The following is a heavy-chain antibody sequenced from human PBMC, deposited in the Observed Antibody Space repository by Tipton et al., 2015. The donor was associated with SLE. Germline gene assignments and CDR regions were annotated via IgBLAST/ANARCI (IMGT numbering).Heavy chain of an antibody. CDR3: ARDWGELRRHAFDI. V-gene: IGHV3-30-3*01. CDR1: GGTFSSYA. D-gene: IGHD1-26*01. Sequence: SGAEVKKPGSSVKVSCKASGGTFSSYAMHWVRQAPGKGLEWVAVISYDGSNKYYADSVKGRFTISRDNSKNTLYLQMNSLRAEDTAVYYCARDWGELRRHAFDIWGQGTMVTVSS. CDR2: ISYDGSNK. J-gene: IGHJ3*02.